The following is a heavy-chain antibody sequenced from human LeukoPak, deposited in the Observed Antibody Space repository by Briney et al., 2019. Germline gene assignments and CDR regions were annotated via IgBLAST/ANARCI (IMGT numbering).Heavy chain of an antibody. CDR2: INEDGTEK. Sequence: GGSLRLSCAASGFTFNTHWMTWVRQAPGKGFEWVSNINEDGTEKYYVDSVKGRCTISRDNAKRSLYLQMNSLRVEDTAIYYCATTLIREGSFTWGQATLVTVSS. V-gene: IGHV3-7*03. D-gene: IGHD3-16*02. CDR1: GFTFNTHW. CDR3: ATTLIREGSFT. J-gene: IGHJ5*02.